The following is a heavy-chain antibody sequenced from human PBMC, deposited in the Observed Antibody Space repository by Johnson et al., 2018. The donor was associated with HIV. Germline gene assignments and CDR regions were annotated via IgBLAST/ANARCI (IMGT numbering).Heavy chain of an antibody. CDR1: GFTFSNAW. CDR3: AREAGTAFDI. V-gene: IGHV3-15*01. Sequence: VQLVESGGGLVQPGGSLRLSCAASGFTFSNAWMSWVRQAPGKGLEWVGRIKSKTDGGTTDYAAPVKGRFTISRDDSKNTLYLQMNSLRAEDTAVYYCAREAGTAFDIWGQGTMVTVSS. CDR2: IKSKTDGGTT. J-gene: IGHJ3*02.